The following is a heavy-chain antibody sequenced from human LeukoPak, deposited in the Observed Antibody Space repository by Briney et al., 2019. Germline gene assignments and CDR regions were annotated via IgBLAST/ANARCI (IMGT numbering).Heavy chain of an antibody. Sequence: GGSLRLSCAASGFTFSSYGIHWVRQAPGKGLEWVAIVWYDGKNKFYGDSVKGRFTISRDNAKNSLYLQMNSLRAEDTAVYFCARDALSSSSGWFDPWGQGTLVTVSS. V-gene: IGHV3-33*01. CDR2: VWYDGKNK. D-gene: IGHD6-6*01. CDR1: GFTFSSYG. CDR3: ARDALSSSSGWFDP. J-gene: IGHJ5*02.